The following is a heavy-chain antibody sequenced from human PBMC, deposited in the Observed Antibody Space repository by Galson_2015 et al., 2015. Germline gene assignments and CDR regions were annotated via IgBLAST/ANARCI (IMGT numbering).Heavy chain of an antibody. J-gene: IGHJ4*02. D-gene: IGHD3-10*01. Sequence: SVKVSCKASGYTFTSYGISWVRQAPGQGLERMGWISAYNGNTNYAQKLQGRVTMTTDTSTSTAYMELRSLRSDDTAVYYCAFGRYYGSGSYLEYWGQGTLVTVSS. CDR1: GYTFTSYG. V-gene: IGHV1-18*01. CDR2: ISAYNGNT. CDR3: AFGRYYGSGSYLEY.